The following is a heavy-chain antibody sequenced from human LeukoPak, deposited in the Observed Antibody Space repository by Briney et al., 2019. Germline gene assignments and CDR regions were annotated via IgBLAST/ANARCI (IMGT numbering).Heavy chain of an antibody. J-gene: IGHJ5*02. CDR3: AKDRIPTGATDENWFDP. Sequence: GGSLRLSCAASRFTFSSYAMSWVRQAPGKGLEWVSAISGSGGSTYYADSVKGRFTISRDNSKNTLYLQMNSLRAEDTAVYYCAKDRIPTGATDENWFDPWGQGTLVTVSS. CDR1: RFTFSSYA. CDR2: ISGSGGST. D-gene: IGHD1-26*01. V-gene: IGHV3-23*01.